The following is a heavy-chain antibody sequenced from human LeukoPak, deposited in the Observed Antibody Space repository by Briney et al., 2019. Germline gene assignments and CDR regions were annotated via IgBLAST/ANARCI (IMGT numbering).Heavy chain of an antibody. CDR2: ISGSGGST. CDR3: ARDQGSVAAAGNDGWFDP. J-gene: IGHJ5*02. D-gene: IGHD6-13*01. CDR1: GFTFSSYA. Sequence: PGGSLRLSCAASGFTFSSYAMSWVRQAPGKGLEWVSAISGSGGSTYYADSVKGRFTISRDNSKNTLYLQMNSLRAEDTAVYYCARDQGSVAAAGNDGWFDPWGQGTLVTVSS. V-gene: IGHV3-23*01.